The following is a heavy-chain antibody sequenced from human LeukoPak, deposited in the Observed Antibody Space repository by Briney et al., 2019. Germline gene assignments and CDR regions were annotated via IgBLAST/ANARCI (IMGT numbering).Heavy chain of an antibody. Sequence: SETLSLTCPVPGGSISSSSYYGGGIRQPPGKGLEWIGGIYYSGSTYYNPSLKSRVTISVDTSKNQFSLKLSSVTAADTAVYYCARRGWATVTTWFDPWGQGTLVTVSS. CDR1: GGSISSSSYY. CDR3: ARRGWATVTTWFDP. CDR2: IYYSGST. V-gene: IGHV4-39*01. J-gene: IGHJ5*02. D-gene: IGHD4-17*01.